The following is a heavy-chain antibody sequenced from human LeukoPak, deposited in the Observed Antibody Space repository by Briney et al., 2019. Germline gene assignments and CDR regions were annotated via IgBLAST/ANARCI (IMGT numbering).Heavy chain of an antibody. D-gene: IGHD1-26*01. CDR3: ARHGTVSSGSYFDY. CDR1: GVSFRSYY. V-gene: IGHV4-59*01. CDR2: IDYSGST. J-gene: IGHJ4*02. Sequence: SETLSLTCTVSGVSFRSYYWSWIRQPPGKGLEWIGYIDYSGSTNYNPSLKSRVTMSVDTSRNQFSLKLSSVSAADTAMYYCARHGTVSSGSYFDYWGQGTQVTLS.